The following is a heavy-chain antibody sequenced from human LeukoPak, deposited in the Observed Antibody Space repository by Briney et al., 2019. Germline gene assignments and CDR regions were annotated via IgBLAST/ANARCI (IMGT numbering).Heavy chain of an antibody. CDR3: ARVGYCSSTSCFG. Sequence: PGGSLRLSCAASGFTFSSYAMSWVRQAPGKGLEWVSAISGSGGTTYYADSVKGRFTISRDNSKSTLYLQMNSLRAEDTAVYYCARVGYCSSTSCFGWGQGTLVTVSS. CDR2: ISGSGGTT. D-gene: IGHD2-2*01. J-gene: IGHJ4*02. CDR1: GFTFSSYA. V-gene: IGHV3-23*01.